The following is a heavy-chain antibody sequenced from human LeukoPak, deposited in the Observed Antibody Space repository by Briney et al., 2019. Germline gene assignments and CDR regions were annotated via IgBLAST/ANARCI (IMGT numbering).Heavy chain of an antibody. V-gene: IGHV3-48*03. CDR1: AFTFSSYE. D-gene: IGHD6-19*01. CDR2: ISSTAGAI. Sequence: GGSLRLSCAASAFTFSSYEMNWVRQAAGEGLEWVSYISSTAGAISCADSVKGRFTISRDNSKNALYLQMNSLRAEDTAVYYCARHTKSSGWFNDAFDIWGQGTMVTVSS. J-gene: IGHJ3*02. CDR3: ARHTKSSGWFNDAFDI.